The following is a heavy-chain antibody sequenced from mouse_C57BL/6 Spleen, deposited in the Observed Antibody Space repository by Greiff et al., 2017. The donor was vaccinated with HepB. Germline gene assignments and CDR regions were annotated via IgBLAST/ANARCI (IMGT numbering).Heavy chain of an antibody. CDR3: ARLGIYGSTYFDY. CDR2: ISSGGSYT. CDR1: GFTFSSYG. D-gene: IGHD1-1*01. J-gene: IGHJ2*01. Sequence: VQLQQSGGDLVKPGGSLKLSCAASGFTFSSYGMSWVRQTPDKRLEWVATISSGGSYTYYPDSVKGRFTISRDNAKNTLYLQMSSLKSEDTAMYYCARLGIYGSTYFDYWGQGTTLTVSS. V-gene: IGHV5-6*01.